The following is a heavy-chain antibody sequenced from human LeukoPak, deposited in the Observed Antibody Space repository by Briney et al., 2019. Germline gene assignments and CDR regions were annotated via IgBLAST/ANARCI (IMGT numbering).Heavy chain of an antibody. CDR1: GYSFTSYW. D-gene: IGHD1-14*01. J-gene: IGHJ5*02. CDR2: IYPGDSDT. Sequence: GESLKISCKGSGYSFTSYWIGWVRQMPGKGLEWMGIIYPGDSDTRYSPSFQGQVTILADKSISTAYLPWSSLKAPDPAIYYFARNPTHRGVKWFQPWGQGTLVHVFS. V-gene: IGHV5-51*01. CDR3: ARNPTHRGVKWFQP.